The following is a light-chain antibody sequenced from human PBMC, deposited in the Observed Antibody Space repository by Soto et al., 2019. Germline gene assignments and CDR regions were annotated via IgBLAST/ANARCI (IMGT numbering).Light chain of an antibody. CDR1: SNEVFCYNY. J-gene: IGLJ1*01. CDR2: DVS. CDR3: SSYTTSNTRQIV. V-gene: IGLV2-14*03. Sequence: ALTQPASLSGAPGQSITISCTGTSNEVFCYNYVSCYQHHPGKAPKLIIYDVSNRPSGVSIRFSGSKSDNTASLTISGLQPEDEADYHCSSYTTSNTRQIVFGTGTKVTVL.